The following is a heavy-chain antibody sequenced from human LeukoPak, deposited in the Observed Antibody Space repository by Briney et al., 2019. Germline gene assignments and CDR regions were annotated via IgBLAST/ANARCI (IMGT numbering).Heavy chain of an antibody. CDR3: ARVADKYYYYMDV. CDR1: GFTFSDYY. Sequence: GGSLRLSCAAAGFTFSDYYMSWIRQAPGKGLEWVSYISSSGSTIYYADSVKGRFTISRDNAKNSLYLQMNSLRAEDTAVYYCARVADKYYYYMDVWGKGTTVTVSS. J-gene: IGHJ6*03. CDR2: ISSSGSTI. V-gene: IGHV3-11*04. D-gene: IGHD6-19*01.